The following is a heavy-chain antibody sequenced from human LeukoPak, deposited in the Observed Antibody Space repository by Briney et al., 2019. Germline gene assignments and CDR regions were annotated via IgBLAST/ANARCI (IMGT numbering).Heavy chain of an antibody. Sequence: PGGSLRLSCAASGFTFSSYAMSWVRQAPGKGLEWVSAISGSGGSTYYADSVEGRFTISRDSSKNVFYLQMNNLRAEDTALYYCARDRGGGSNWGKAFDIWGQGTMVTVSS. CDR1: GFTFSSYA. V-gene: IGHV3-23*01. J-gene: IGHJ3*02. CDR2: ISGSGGST. D-gene: IGHD2-15*01. CDR3: ARDRGGGSNWGKAFDI.